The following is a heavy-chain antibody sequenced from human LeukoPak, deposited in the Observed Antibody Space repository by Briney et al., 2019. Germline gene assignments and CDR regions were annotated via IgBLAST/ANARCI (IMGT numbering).Heavy chain of an antibody. CDR2: IYYSGST. V-gene: IGHV4-59*06. J-gene: IGHJ4*02. CDR1: GGSISSYY. D-gene: IGHD3-22*01. Sequence: SETLSLTCTVSGGSISSYYWSWIRQHPGKGLEWIGYIYYSGSTYYNPSLKSRVTISVDTSKNQFSLKLSSVTAADTAVYYCARVRAPHYYDSSGYEDYWGQGTLVTVSS. CDR3: ARVRAPHYYDSSGYEDY.